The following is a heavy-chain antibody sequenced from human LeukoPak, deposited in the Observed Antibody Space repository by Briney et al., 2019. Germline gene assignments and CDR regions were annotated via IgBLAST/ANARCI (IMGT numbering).Heavy chain of an antibody. CDR3: AKDGSRGYSSTGYYMDA. Sequence: GGSQRLSCAASGFIFDDYAMHWVRHAPGKGLEWVALIVWDGESTYYAASVRGRFIISRDNSDNSLYLQMNNLKAEDTAIYYCAKDGSRGYSSTGYYMDAWGKGTTVIVSS. D-gene: IGHD6-19*01. CDR1: GFIFDDYA. V-gene: IGHV3-43D*04. CDR2: IVWDGEST. J-gene: IGHJ6*03.